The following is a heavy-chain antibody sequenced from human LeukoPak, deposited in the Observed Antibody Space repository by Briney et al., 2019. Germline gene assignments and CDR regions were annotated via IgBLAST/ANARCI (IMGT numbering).Heavy chain of an antibody. CDR2: ISYDGTNK. J-gene: IGHJ6*03. V-gene: IGHV3-30*18. CDR3: AKDQAYCTGGNCYYYFYYLDV. D-gene: IGHD2-15*01. CDR1: RFTFSRYG. Sequence: PGGSLRLSCTASRFTFSRYGMHWVRQAPGKGLEWVAVISYDGTNKYYSDSVKGRFTISRDNSKNTLYLQMNSVRAEDTAVYYCAKDQAYCTGGNCYYYFYYLDVWGKGTTVTVSS.